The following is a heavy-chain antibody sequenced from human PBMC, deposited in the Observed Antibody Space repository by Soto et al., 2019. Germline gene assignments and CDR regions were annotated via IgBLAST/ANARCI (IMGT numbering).Heavy chain of an antibody. V-gene: IGHV3-23*01. CDR3: AKDQAAARLMWGYYYYGMDV. J-gene: IGHJ6*02. D-gene: IGHD6-6*01. Sequence: GGSLRLSCAASGFTFSSYAMSWVRQAPGKGLEWVSAISGSGGSTYYADSVKGRFTISRDNSKNTLYLQMNSLRAEDTAVYYCAKDQAAARLMWGYYYYGMDVWGQGTTVTVSS. CDR1: GFTFSSYA. CDR2: ISGSGGST.